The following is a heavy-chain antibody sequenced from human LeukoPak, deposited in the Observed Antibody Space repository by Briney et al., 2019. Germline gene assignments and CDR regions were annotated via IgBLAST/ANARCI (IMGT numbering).Heavy chain of an antibody. CDR2: IYHSGST. V-gene: IGHV4-30-2*03. J-gene: IGHJ4*02. CDR3: VRHYSDRSGYNDY. CDR1: GGSISSGGYS. D-gene: IGHD3-22*01. Sequence: PSETLSLTCAVSGGSISSGGYSWSWIRQPPGKGLEWIGYIYHSGSTYYNPSLKSRVAISVDTSKNQFSLKLNSVTAADTAVYYCVRHYSDRSGYNDYWGQGTLVTVSS.